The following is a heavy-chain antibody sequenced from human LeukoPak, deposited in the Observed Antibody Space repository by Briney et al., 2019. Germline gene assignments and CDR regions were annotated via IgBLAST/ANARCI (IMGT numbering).Heavy chain of an antibody. Sequence: ASVKVSCKASGYTFTTYAINWVRQAPGQGLEWMGWINTDTRNPTYAQGFTGRFVFSLDTSVSTAYLQISSLKAEDTAVYYCARDLESLYYDSSGYYSFDYWGQGTLVTVSS. CDR1: GYTFTTYA. D-gene: IGHD3-22*01. V-gene: IGHV7-4-1*02. CDR2: INTDTRNP. J-gene: IGHJ4*02. CDR3: ARDLESLYYDSSGYYSFDY.